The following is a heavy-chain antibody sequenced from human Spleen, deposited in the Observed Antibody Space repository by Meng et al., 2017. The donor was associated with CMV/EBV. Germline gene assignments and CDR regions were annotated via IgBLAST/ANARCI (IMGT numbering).Heavy chain of an antibody. CDR3: AKSVGWLDGGMDV. J-gene: IGHJ6*02. CDR1: GFTFSSYA. D-gene: IGHD3-3*01. Sequence: GESLKISCAASGFTFSSYAMHWVRQAPGKGLEWVSAISGSGGITFYADSVKGRFTISRDNSKKTLSLQMNSLRAEDTAVYYCAKSVGWLDGGMDVWGQGTWVTVSS. CDR2: ISGSGGIT. V-gene: IGHV3-23*01.